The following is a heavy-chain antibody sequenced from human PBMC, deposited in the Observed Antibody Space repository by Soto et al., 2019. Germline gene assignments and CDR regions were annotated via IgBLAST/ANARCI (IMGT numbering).Heavy chain of an antibody. J-gene: IGHJ2*01. CDR2: ISYDGSGT. D-gene: IGHD1-26*01. CDR1: AFTFSDYA. V-gene: IGHV3-30-3*01. Sequence: QVQLVESGGGVVQPGRSLRLSCVGSAFTFSDYAIHWVRQAPGKGQDWVAAISYDGSGTYYEDSVKGRFTISRDNSKNTLYLQMNSLRVEDTAVYYCARDARIGTDWYFDLWGRGTLVTVSS. CDR3: ARDARIGTDWYFDL.